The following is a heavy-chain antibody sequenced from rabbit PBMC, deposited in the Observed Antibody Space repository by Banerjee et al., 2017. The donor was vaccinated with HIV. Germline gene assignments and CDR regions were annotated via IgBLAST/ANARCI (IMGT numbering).Heavy chain of an antibody. J-gene: IGHJ6*01. D-gene: IGHD8-1*01. V-gene: IGHV1S45*01. CDR1: GFSFDSGYV. Sequence: QEQLVESGGGLVQPEGSLTLTCTASGFSFDSGYVMCWVRQAPGKGLEWIACINSYTGRPVYASWTKGPFTISKGASSTVTLRVTSLTAADTATYFCARDTASSFSSYGMDLWGQGTLVTVS. CDR2: INSYTGRP. CDR3: ARDTASSFSSYGMDL.